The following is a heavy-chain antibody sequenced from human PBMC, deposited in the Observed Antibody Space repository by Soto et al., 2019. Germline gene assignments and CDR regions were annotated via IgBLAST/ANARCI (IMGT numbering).Heavy chain of an antibody. CDR1: GGSISPYY. D-gene: IGHD3-10*01. V-gene: IGHV4-59*01. CDR3: ARPHGGPYAFDI. CDR2: IYNSAST. J-gene: IGHJ3*02. Sequence: SETLSLTCTVSGGSISPYYWSWIRQPPGKGLEWIGYIYNSASTNYNPSLKSRVTISVDTSKNQLSLKLSSVTAADTAVYYCARPHGGPYAFDIWGQGTMVTVSS.